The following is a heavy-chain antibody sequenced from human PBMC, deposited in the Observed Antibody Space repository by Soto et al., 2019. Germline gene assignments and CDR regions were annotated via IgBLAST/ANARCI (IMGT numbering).Heavy chain of an antibody. J-gene: IGHJ4*02. V-gene: IGHV1-24*01. D-gene: IGHD3-3*01. CDR1: GYTLTELS. Sequence: ASVKVSCKVSGYTLTELSMHWVRQAPGKGLEWMGGFDPEDGETIYAQKFQGRVTMTEDTSTDTAYMELSSLRSEDTAVYYCATYDFWSSYYKVDSGYFDYWGQGTLVTVSS. CDR3: ATYDFWSSYYKVDSGYFDY. CDR2: FDPEDGET.